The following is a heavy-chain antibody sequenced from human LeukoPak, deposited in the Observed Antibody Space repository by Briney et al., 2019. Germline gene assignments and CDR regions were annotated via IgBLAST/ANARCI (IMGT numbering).Heavy chain of an antibody. D-gene: IGHD6-19*01. CDR2: IRTGAMSFST. J-gene: IGHJ4*02. CDR1: GFIFSDYY. CDR3: ARDSSGWYRFEY. V-gene: IGHV3-72*01. Sequence: PGGSLRLSCAGSGFIFSDYYIDWVRQAPGKGLEWIGRIRTGAMSFSTDYGASVKGRFTISRDNAKNSLYLQMNSLRAEDTAVYYCARDSSGWYRFEYWGQGTLVTVSS.